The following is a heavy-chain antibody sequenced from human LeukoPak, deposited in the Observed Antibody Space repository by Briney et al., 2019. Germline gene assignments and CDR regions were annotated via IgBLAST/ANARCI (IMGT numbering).Heavy chain of an antibody. CDR3: ARDSPYYYGSGSATYYMDV. V-gene: IGHV4-39*07. CDR1: GGSISSSSYS. D-gene: IGHD3-10*01. CDR2: MYNSEST. Sequence: SETLSLTCTVSGGSISSSSYSWGWIRQPPGKGLEWIGSMYNSESTYYNPSLMSRVTITVDTSKNQFSLKLSSVTAADTAVYYCARDSPYYYGSGSATYYMDVWGKGTTVTISS. J-gene: IGHJ6*03.